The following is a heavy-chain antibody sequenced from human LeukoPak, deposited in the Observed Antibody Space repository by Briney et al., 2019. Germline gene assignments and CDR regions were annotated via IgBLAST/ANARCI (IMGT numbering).Heavy chain of an antibody. D-gene: IGHD2-2*01. CDR3: ARDAIVGHQLLLAPGENHYILDV. V-gene: IGHV3-23*01. CDR1: GFTISTFA. J-gene: IGHJ6*04. CDR2: ISGSGDDT. Sequence: GGSLKLSCAASGFTISTFAMTWVRQAPGKGLEWVSTISGSGDDTYHADPVEGRFTISRDESKNTLYLQMHSLRAEDTATYYCARDAIVGHQLLLAPGENHYILDVWGRGTTVTVSS.